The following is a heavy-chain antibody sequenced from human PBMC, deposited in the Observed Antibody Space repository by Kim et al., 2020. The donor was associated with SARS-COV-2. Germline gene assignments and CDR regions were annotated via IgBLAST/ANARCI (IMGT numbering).Heavy chain of an antibody. V-gene: IGHV4-34*01. D-gene: IGHD3-22*01. CDR1: GDSFSAYY. J-gene: IGHJ4*02. CDR2: GHHSGST. CDR3: ARGVSNSSAWELDY. Sequence: YGDSFSAYYWTWIRQPPGKGLEWIGEGHHSGSTTYNPSLKSRVTITIDRSKNQFSLRLTSLTAADTGFYFCARGVSNSSAWELDYWGRGGLAT.